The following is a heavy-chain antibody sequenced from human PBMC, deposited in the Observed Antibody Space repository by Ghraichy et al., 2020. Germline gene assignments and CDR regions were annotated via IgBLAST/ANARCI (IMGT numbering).Heavy chain of an antibody. Sequence: SETLSLTCAVYGGSFSGYYWSWIRQPPGKGLEWIGEINHSGSTNYNPSLKSRVTISVDTSKHQFSLKLSSVTAADTAVYYCAREGCSSTSCYNRDWFDPWGQGTLVTDSS. D-gene: IGHD2-2*02. CDR2: INHSGST. CDR3: AREGCSSTSCYNRDWFDP. CDR1: GGSFSGYY. J-gene: IGHJ5*02. V-gene: IGHV4-34*01.